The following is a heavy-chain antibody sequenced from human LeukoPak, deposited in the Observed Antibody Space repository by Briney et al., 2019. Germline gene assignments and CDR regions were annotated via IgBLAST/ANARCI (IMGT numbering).Heavy chain of an antibody. J-gene: IGHJ6*04. D-gene: IGHD4-23*01. CDR2: IKEDGSEK. CDR3: ARDGGGNSGMDV. CDR1: GFTFGDYA. V-gene: IGHV3-7*01. Sequence: PGGSLRLSCTTSGFTFGDYAMSWVRQAPGKGLEWVANIKEDGSEKYYVDSVKGRFTISRDNAQNSLYLQMNSLRAEDTAVYYCARDGGGNSGMDVWGKGTTVTVSS.